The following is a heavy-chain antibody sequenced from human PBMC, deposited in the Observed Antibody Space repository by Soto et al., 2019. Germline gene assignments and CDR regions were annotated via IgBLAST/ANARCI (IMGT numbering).Heavy chain of an antibody. CDR3: AKDSTPTVTTFWYYSYGLDV. D-gene: IGHD4-17*01. V-gene: IGHV3-30*18. CDR1: GFTFKSYA. J-gene: IGHJ6*02. CDR2: ISYDGSNK. Sequence: PWGSLKLACAACGFTFKSYAMHWVRKDPGKGLEWVAVISYDGSNKYYADSVKGRFTISRDNSKNTLYLQMNSLRAEDTAVYYCAKDSTPTVTTFWYYSYGLDVWGQGTTVTVSS.